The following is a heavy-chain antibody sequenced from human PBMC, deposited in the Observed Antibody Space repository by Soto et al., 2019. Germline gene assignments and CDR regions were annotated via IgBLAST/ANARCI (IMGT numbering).Heavy chain of an antibody. CDR3: AGTRSCPDAFDI. V-gene: IGHV1-46*01. D-gene: IGHD1-7*01. Sequence: ASVKVSWKASGDRIASRSMRWARQAPGQGLEWMGIINPSDGTTTYAQKFQGRVSMTRDKSRNTLYLQMNSLRAEDTAVYYCAGTRSCPDAFDIWRQGTMVTVS. J-gene: IGHJ3*02. CDR2: INPSDGTT. CDR1: GDRIASRS.